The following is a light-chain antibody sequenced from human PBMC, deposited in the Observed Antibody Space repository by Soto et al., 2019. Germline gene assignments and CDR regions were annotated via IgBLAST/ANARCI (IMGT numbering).Light chain of an antibody. J-gene: IGKJ5*01. CDR3: QASYTTPLT. CDR1: QSIGNY. CDR2: SAS. Sequence: DIQMTQSPSSLSASIGDRVTLTCRSSQSIGNYLNWYQQKPGKAPSLLIHSASTLQNGVPSRFSGSGSGTEFTFTISGVQPDDVATYYCQASYTTPLTFGQGTRLE. V-gene: IGKV1-39*01.